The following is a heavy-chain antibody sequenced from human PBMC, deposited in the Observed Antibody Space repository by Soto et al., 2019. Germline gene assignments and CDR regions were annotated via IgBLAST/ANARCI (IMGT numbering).Heavy chain of an antibody. V-gene: IGHV1-18*01. CDR3: ARHRGAYGMDV. CDR1: VYTFTSYG. J-gene: IGHJ6*02. CDR2: ISAYNGNT. Sequence: QVQLVQSGAEVKKPGASVKFSCKASVYTFTSYGISWVRHAPGQGLEWMGWISAYNGNTNYAQKLQGRVNMTPDTSTSTAYRELRSLRAEDTAVYYCARHRGAYGMDVWGQGTTVTVSS.